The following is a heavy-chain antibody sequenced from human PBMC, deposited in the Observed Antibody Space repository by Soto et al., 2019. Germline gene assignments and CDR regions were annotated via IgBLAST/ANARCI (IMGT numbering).Heavy chain of an antibody. CDR2: IFDSGST. J-gene: IGHJ2*01. Sequence: SETLSLTCTVSGGSISGGVHSWSWIRQPPGKGLEWIGHIFDSGSTYYNPSLKSRLTISVDTSKNQFSLRLSSVTAADTAVYYCAREIMPLTNDWSFDLWGRGTLVTVSS. V-gene: IGHV4-30-4*01. CDR3: AREIMPLTNDWSFDL. D-gene: IGHD2-8*01. CDR1: GGSISGGVHS.